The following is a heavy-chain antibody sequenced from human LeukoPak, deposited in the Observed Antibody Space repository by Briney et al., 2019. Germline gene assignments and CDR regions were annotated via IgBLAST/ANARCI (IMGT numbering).Heavy chain of an antibody. Sequence: SETLSLTCTVSGGSIRSYYWSWVRQPPGKGLEWIGHIYYNGNTNYNASLKSRVTISVDTSKNQFSLKLSSVTAADTAVYYCARHPDSSSYYFYFQHWGQGTLVTVSS. D-gene: IGHD3-22*01. V-gene: IGHV4-59*08. CDR3: ARHPDSSSYYFYFQH. J-gene: IGHJ1*01. CDR2: IYYNGNT. CDR1: GGSIRSYY.